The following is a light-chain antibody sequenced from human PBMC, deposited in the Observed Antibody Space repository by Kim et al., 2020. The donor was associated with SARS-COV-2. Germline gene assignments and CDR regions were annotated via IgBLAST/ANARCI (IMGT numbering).Light chain of an antibody. CDR2: QDS. V-gene: IGLV3-1*01. CDR3: QAWDSRTYV. J-gene: IGLJ1*01. CDR1: KLGDKY. Sequence: SYELTQPPSVSVFPGQTAFITCSGDKLGDKYAFWYQQKPGQSPVLVIYQDSKRPSGIPERFSGSNSGNTATLTISGTQAMDEADYYCQAWDSRTYVFGTGTKVTVL.